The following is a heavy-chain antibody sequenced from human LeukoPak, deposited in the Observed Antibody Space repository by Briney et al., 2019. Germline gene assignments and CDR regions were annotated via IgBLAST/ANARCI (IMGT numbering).Heavy chain of an antibody. CDR1: GFTFSSYW. V-gene: IGHV3-74*01. CDR2: INSDGSST. CDR3: ARVRGYGDYDTDFDY. J-gene: IGHJ4*02. Sequence: GGSLRLSCAAFGFTFSSYWMHWVRQAPGKGLVWVSRINSDGSSTSYADSVKGRFTISRDNAKNTLYLQMNSLRAEDTAVYYCARVRGYGDYDTDFDYWGQGTLVTVSS. D-gene: IGHD4-17*01.